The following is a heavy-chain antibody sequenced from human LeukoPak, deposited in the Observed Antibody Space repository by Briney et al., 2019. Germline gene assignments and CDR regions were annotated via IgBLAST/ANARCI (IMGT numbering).Heavy chain of an antibody. V-gene: IGHV4-4*07. Sequence: SETLSLTCTVSGGPISSYYWSWIRQPAGKGLEWIGRIYTSGSTNYNPSLKSRVTMSVDTSKNQFSLKLSSVTAADTAVYYCARDYYDSSGYYDVAFDIRGQGTMVTVSS. D-gene: IGHD3-22*01. CDR2: IYTSGST. CDR3: ARDYYDSSGYYDVAFDI. CDR1: GGPISSYY. J-gene: IGHJ3*02.